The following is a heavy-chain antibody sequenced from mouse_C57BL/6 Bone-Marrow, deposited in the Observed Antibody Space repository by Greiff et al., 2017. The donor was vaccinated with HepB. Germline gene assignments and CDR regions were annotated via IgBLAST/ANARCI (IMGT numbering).Heavy chain of an antibody. D-gene: IGHD1-1*02. Sequence: VKLVESAAELVKPGASVKISCKVSGYTFTDHTIHWMKQRPEQGLEWIGYIYPRDGSTKYNEKFKGKATVTADKSSSTAYLQLNSLTSEDSAVYFCARLWSNNYAMDYWGQGTSVTVSS. CDR3: ARLWSNNYAMDY. V-gene: IGHV1-78*01. CDR1: GYTFTDHT. CDR2: IYPRDGST. J-gene: IGHJ4*01.